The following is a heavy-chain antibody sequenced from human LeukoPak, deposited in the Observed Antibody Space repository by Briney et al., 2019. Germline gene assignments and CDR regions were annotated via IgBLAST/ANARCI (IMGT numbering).Heavy chain of an antibody. CDR1: GFTFSSYW. CDR2: INSDGSST. D-gene: IGHD1-26*01. V-gene: IGHV3-74*01. CDR3: VRDGVGAPPFDY. J-gene: IGHJ4*02. Sequence: GGSLRLSCAASGFTFSSYWMHWVRQAPGKGLVWVSRINSDGSSTSYADSVKGRFTISRDNAKNTLFLQMNSLRAEDTAVYYCVRDGVGAPPFDYWGQGTLVTVSS.